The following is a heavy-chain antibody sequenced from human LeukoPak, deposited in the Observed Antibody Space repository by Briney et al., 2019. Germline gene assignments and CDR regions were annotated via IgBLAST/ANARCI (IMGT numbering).Heavy chain of an antibody. CDR3: ARDDTAMGFGGYYYYGMGV. D-gene: IGHD5-18*01. CDR1: GGSISSYY. Sequence: PSETLSLTCTVSGGSISSYYWSWIRQPAGKGLEWIGRIYTSGSTNYNPSLKSRVTMSVDTSKNQFSLKLSSVTAADTAVYYCARDDTAMGFGGYYYYGMGVWGQGTTVTVSS. V-gene: IGHV4-4*07. CDR2: IYTSGST. J-gene: IGHJ6*02.